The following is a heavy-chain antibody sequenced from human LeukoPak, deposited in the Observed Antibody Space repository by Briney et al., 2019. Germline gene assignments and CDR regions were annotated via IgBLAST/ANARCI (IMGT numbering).Heavy chain of an antibody. CDR1: GFTFDDYA. D-gene: IGHD1-26*01. V-gene: IGHV3-53*04. CDR3: ASTVGSYLLFDY. Sequence: QPGGSLRLSCAASGFTFDDYAMHWVRQAPGKGLEWVSVLYSGGSTYYADSVKGRFTISRHNSKNTLYLQMNSLRAEDTAVYYCASTVGSYLLFDYWGQGTLVTVSS. J-gene: IGHJ4*02. CDR2: LYSGGST.